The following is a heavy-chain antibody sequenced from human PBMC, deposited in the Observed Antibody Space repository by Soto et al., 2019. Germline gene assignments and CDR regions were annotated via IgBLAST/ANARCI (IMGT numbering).Heavy chain of an antibody. CDR3: AKDQRIVVVPAAIGWFDP. V-gene: IGHV3-23*01. D-gene: IGHD2-2*02. J-gene: IGHJ5*02. CDR1: GFTFSSYA. Sequence: GGSLRLSCAASGFTFSSYAMSWVRQAPGKGLEWVSAISGSGGSTYYADSVKGRFTISRDNSKNTLYLQMNSLRAEDTAVYYCAKDQRIVVVPAAIGWFDPWGQGTLVTVSS. CDR2: ISGSGGST.